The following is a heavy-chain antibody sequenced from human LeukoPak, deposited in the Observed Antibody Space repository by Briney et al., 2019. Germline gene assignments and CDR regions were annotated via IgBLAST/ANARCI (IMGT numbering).Heavy chain of an antibody. Sequence: PSETLSLTCNVSGSSMSSYYWSWIRQTPGQGLEWIGYINYSGSVTTKYNPSLQSLVSISVDTSNSQFSLKLNSMTAADTALYYLARRHFKAVPGAMSYLYSYYGMDVWGQGTTVTV. CDR3: ARRHFKAVPGAMSYLYSYYGMDV. D-gene: IGHD2-2*01. CDR1: GSSMSSYY. CDR2: INYSGSVTT. J-gene: IGHJ6*02. V-gene: IGHV4-59*08.